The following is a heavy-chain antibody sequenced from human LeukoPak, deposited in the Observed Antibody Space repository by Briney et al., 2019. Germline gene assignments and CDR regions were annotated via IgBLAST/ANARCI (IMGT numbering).Heavy chain of an antibody. D-gene: IGHD3-16*01. Sequence: SETLSLTCAVYGGSFSDYYWSWIRQPPGKGLEWVGEINHSGSTSYNPSLKSRVTISVDTSKNQFSLKLSSVTAADTAVYYCARGPRRRRYDYVWGSSSNNDYWGQGTLVTVSS. CDR2: INHSGST. V-gene: IGHV4-34*01. CDR3: ARGPRRRRYDYVWGSSSNNDY. CDR1: GGSFSDYY. J-gene: IGHJ4*02.